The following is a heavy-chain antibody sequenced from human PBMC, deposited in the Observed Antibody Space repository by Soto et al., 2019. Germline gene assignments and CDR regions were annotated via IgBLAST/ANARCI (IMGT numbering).Heavy chain of an antibody. CDR3: ARCKNSLNPGNCRFDP. Sequence: QVQLQESGPGLVKPSQTLSLTCTVSGGSISSGGYYWSWIRQHPGKGLEWIGYIYYSGSTYYNPSLKRRVTKSVYTTKNESSQKLSSVTAAGTAVYYGARCKNSLNPGNCRFDPWGQGTLVTVSS. V-gene: IGHV4-31*03. J-gene: IGHJ5*02. CDR1: GGSISSGGYY. D-gene: IGHD3-16*01. CDR2: IYYSGST.